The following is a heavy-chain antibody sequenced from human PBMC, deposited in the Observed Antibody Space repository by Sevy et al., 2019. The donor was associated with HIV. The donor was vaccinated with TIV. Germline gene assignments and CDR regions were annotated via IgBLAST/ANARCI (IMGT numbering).Heavy chain of an antibody. CDR1: GKNLNDLP. V-gene: IGHV1-24*01. D-gene: IGHD3-16*01. Sequence: ASVKVSCKVSGKNLNDLPMHWVRQAPGKGLEWMGRFDPEDGERIYAQKFQGRVTMTEDTFRDTAYMELNSLRSEDTAMYYCATTREYYEDDSGYLDYRGQGILVTVSS. CDR2: FDPEDGER. J-gene: IGHJ4*02. CDR3: ATTREYYEDDSGYLDY.